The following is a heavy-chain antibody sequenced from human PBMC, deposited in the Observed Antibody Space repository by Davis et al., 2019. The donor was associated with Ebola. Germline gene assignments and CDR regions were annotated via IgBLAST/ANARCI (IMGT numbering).Heavy chain of an antibody. CDR2: ISRDGRNT. CDR3: ATTYCGVDCYAYYFDY. Sequence: GGSLRLSCAASGLRFSDYVMNWVRQAPGKGLEYVSGISRDGRNTYYAKSVKGRFSISRDNSKNTLYLQMGSLRAEDMAVYYCATTYCGVDCYAYYFDYWGQGTLVTVSS. D-gene: IGHD2-21*02. V-gene: IGHV3-64*01. J-gene: IGHJ4*02. CDR1: GLRFSDYV.